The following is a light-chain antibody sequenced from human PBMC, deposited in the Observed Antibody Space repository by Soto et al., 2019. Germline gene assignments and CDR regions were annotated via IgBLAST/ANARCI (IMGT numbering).Light chain of an antibody. J-gene: IGKJ1*01. Sequence: DIQMTQSPSTLSASVGDRVTITCRASQSIGSWLAWYQHKPGKAPKVLIYKASSLESGVPSRFSGSGSGTEFTLTISSLQPDDFATYFCQQYHTYWTFGQGTKVEIK. CDR1: QSIGSW. CDR2: KAS. V-gene: IGKV1-5*03. CDR3: QQYHTYWT.